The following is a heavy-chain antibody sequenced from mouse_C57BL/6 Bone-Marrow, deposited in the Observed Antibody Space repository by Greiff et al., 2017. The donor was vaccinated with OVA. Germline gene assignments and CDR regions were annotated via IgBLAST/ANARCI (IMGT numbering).Heavy chain of an antibody. CDR1: GFTFNTYA. J-gene: IGHJ1*03. CDR2: IRSKSSNYAT. CDR3: ARDGVRPYVGYFDV. D-gene: IGHD2-12*01. V-gene: IGHV10-3*01. Sequence: DVKLQESGGGLVQPKGSLKLSCAASGFTFNTYAMHWVRQAPGKGLEWVARIRSKSSNYATYYADSVKDRFTISRDDSQSMLYLQMNNLKTEDTAMYDCARDGVRPYVGYFDVWGTGTTVTVSS.